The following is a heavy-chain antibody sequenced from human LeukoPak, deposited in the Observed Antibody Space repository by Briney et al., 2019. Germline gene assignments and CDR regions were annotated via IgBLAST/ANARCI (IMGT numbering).Heavy chain of an antibody. V-gene: IGHV3-13*01. CDR3: ARVQTGYSSAFDY. CDR2: IGTAGDT. D-gene: IGHD6-19*01. Sequence: GGSLRLSCAASGFTFSSYGMHWVRQATGKGLKWVSAIGTAGDTYYPGSVKGRFTISRENAKNSLYLQMNSLRAGDTAVYYCARVQTGYSSAFDYWGQGTLVTVSS. CDR1: GFTFSSYG. J-gene: IGHJ4*02.